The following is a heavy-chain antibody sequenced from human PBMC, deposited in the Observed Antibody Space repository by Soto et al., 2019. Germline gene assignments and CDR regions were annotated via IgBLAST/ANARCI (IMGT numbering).Heavy chain of an antibody. J-gene: IGHJ6*03. CDR1: GFSISNARMG. CDR2: IFSNDEK. CDR3: ARAATTYYYYYSMDV. Sequence: QVTLKESGPVLVKPTETLTLTCTVSGFSISNARMGVSWIRQPPGKTLEWLAHIFSNDEKSYRTSLKSRLTIYKDTPKSQVVRTMTNMDPVDTATYYCARAATTYYYYYSMDVWGKGTTVPVSS. D-gene: IGHD6-25*01. V-gene: IGHV2-26*01.